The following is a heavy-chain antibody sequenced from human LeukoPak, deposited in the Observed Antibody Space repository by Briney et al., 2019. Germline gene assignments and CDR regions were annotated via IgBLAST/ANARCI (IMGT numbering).Heavy chain of an antibody. V-gene: IGHV3-49*04. CDR3: KTGALDI. Sequence: GGSPRLSCTTSGFTFSDFVISWVRQAPGKGLEWVGFIRSKDYGGATYYAASVKGRFTITRDDSKGIAYLQMRSLKIEDTAVYCAKTGALDIWGQGTMVTVSS. D-gene: IGHD4/OR15-4a*01. J-gene: IGHJ3*02. CDR2: IRSKDYGGAT. CDR1: GFTFSDFV.